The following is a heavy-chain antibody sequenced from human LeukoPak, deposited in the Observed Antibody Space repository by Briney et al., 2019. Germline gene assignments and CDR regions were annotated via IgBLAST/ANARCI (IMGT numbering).Heavy chain of an antibody. V-gene: IGHV4-39*07. J-gene: IGHJ3*02. CDR3: ASQRTYYYDSSGYYGAFDI. CDR1: GGSISSSSYY. CDR2: IYYSGST. D-gene: IGHD3-22*01. Sequence: SETLSLTCTVSGGSISSSSYYWGWIRQPPGKGLEWIGSIYYSGSTYYNPSLKSRVTISVDTSKNQFSLKLSSVTAADTAVYYCASQRTYYYDSSGYYGAFDIWGQGTMVTVSS.